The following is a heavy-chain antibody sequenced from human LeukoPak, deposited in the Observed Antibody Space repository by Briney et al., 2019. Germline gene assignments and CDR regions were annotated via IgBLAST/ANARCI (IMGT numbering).Heavy chain of an antibody. D-gene: IGHD6-19*01. Sequence: QPGRPLSPSSGASGFTFDSYVMTWARQAPGKGMDWVSAVSGSGGSTYYADSVKGRFTISRDNSKNTLYLQMNSLRAEDTAVYYCAKDFPQWLVRHGMDVWGQGTTVTVSS. CDR3: AKDFPQWLVRHGMDV. V-gene: IGHV3-23*01. CDR2: VSGSGGST. CDR1: GFTFDSYV. J-gene: IGHJ6*02.